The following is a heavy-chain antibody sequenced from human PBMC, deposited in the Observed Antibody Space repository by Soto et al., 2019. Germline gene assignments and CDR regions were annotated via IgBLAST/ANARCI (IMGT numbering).Heavy chain of an antibody. CDR3: AKGIHNWNDVDFDY. CDR1: GFTFSSYG. V-gene: IGHV3-30*18. J-gene: IGHJ4*02. Sequence: GGSLRLSCAAPGFTFSSYGMHRGRQAPGKGLEWVAVISYDGSNKYYADSVMGRFTISRDNSKNTLYLQMNSLRAEDTAVYYCAKGIHNWNDVDFDYWGQGTLVTVSS. D-gene: IGHD1-20*01. CDR2: ISYDGSNK.